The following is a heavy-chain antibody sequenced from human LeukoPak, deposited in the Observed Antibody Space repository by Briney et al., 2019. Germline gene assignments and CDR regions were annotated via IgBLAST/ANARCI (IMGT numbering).Heavy chain of an antibody. CDR3: ARDIAVAGVIDY. CDR1: GFSLRTSGMR. D-gene: IGHD6-19*01. V-gene: IGHV2-70*04. CDR2: IDWDDDE. Sequence: SGPALVKPTQPLTLTCTFSGFSLRTSGMRVSWIRQPPGKALEWLARIDWDDDEFYSTSLKTRLTISKDTSKNQVVLTMTNMDPVDTATYYCARDIAVAGVIDYWGQGTLVTVSS. J-gene: IGHJ4*02.